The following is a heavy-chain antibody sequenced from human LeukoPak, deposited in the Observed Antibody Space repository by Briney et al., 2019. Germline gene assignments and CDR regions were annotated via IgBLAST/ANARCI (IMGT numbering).Heavy chain of an antibody. D-gene: IGHD5-18*01. Sequence: GGSLRLSCAASGFTFSSYSMNWVRQAPGKGLEWVSYISSSSSTIYYADSVKGRFTISRDNAKNSLYLQMNSLRAEDTAVYYCARDSEYSYGLYYYYYYMDVWGKGTTVTVSS. V-gene: IGHV3-48*01. CDR2: ISSSSSTI. J-gene: IGHJ6*03. CDR3: ARDSEYSYGLYYYYYYMDV. CDR1: GFTFSSYS.